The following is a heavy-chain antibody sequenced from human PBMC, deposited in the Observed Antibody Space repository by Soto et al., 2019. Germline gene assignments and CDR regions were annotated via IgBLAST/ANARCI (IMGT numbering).Heavy chain of an antibody. Sequence: GGSLRLSCAASGFTFSSYGMHRVRQAPGKGLEWVAVIWYDGSNKYYADSVKGRFTISRDNSKNTLYLQMNSLRAEDTAVYYCARGRMVLGMDVWGQGTTLTVFS. J-gene: IGHJ6*02. CDR2: IWYDGSNK. CDR1: GFTFSSYG. D-gene: IGHD2-8*01. CDR3: ARGRMVLGMDV. V-gene: IGHV3-33*01.